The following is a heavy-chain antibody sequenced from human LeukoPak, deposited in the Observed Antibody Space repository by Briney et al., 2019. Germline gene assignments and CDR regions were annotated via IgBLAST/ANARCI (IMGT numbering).Heavy chain of an antibody. V-gene: IGHV4-31*03. D-gene: IGHD3-10*01. J-gene: IGHJ2*01. CDR2: IYYSGST. CDR1: GGSISSGGYY. CDR3: ARDLWFVGGSDWYFDL. Sequence: PSETLSLTCTVSGGSISSGGYYWSWIRQHPGKGPEWIGYIYYSGSTYYNPSLKSRVTISVDTSKNQFSLKLSSVTAADTAVYYCARDLWFVGGSDWYFDLWGRGTLVTVSS.